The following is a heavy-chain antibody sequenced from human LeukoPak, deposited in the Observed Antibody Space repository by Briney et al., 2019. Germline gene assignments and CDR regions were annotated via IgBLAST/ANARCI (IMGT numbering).Heavy chain of an antibody. D-gene: IGHD2-15*01. V-gene: IGHV4-39*01. CDR2: IYYSGST. Sequence: SETLPLTCTVSGGPISSSSYYWGWIRQPPGKGLEWIGSIYYSGSTYYNPSLKSRVTISVDTSKNQFSLKLSSVTAADTAVYYCARQLVELGYCSGGSCYPEYFQHWGQGTLVTVSS. CDR3: ARQLVELGYCSGGSCYPEYFQH. J-gene: IGHJ1*01. CDR1: GGPISSSSYY.